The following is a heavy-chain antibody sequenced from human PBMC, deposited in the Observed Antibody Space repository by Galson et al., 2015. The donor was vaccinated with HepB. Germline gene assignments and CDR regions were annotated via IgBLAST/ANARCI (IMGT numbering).Heavy chain of an antibody. D-gene: IGHD2-21*02. CDR2: VSNSGTS. J-gene: IGHJ2*01. Sequence: ETLSLTCTVSGYSITRSNYYWGWIRQPPGKGLEWIGSVSNSGTSYFNPSLRSRVTISVDTSKNQFSLRVRSVTASDTTVYYCARHTHLVMATASGWYFDVWGRGALATVSS. CDR1: GYSITRSNYY. CDR3: ARHTHLVMATASGWYFDV. V-gene: IGHV4-39*01.